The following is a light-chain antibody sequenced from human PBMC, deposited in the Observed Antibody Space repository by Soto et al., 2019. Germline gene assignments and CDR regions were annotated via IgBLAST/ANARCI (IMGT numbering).Light chain of an antibody. CDR1: SSDVGGYNY. J-gene: IGLJ1*01. CDR2: EVN. Sequence: QSVLTQPPSASGSPGQSVTISCTGISSDVGGYNYVSWYQHHPGNAPKLVIYEVNKRTSGVPDRFSGSKSGNTASLTVSGLQAKDEADYYCSSYAGSNTPYVFGTGTKLTVL. CDR3: SSYAGSNTPYV. V-gene: IGLV2-8*01.